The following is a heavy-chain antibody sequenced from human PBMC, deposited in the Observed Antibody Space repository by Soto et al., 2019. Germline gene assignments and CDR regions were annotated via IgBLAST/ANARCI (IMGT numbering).Heavy chain of an antibody. CDR2: IWYDGSNT. J-gene: IGHJ5*02. CDR3: ARDPGSRAANDLDWFDP. Sequence: GGSLRLSCAASGFTFSSYGMHWVRQAPGKGLEWVAVIWYDGSNTYYADSVKGRFTISRDNSKNTLYLQMNSLRAEDTAVYYCARDPGSRAANDLDWFDPWGQGTLVTVSS. CDR1: GFTFSSYG. D-gene: IGHD1-1*01. V-gene: IGHV3-33*01.